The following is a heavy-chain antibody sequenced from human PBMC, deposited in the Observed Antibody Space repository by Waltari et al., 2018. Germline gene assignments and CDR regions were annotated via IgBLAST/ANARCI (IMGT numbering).Heavy chain of an antibody. V-gene: IGHV5-51*03. CDR3: ARREHDYDYVGGSYRRVIDTFDI. CDR2: IYVGYSGN. CDR1: GDKFSTYW. J-gene: IGHJ3*02. Sequence: EVRLVQSGAEVKKPGESLKISCKGSGDKFSTYWIGWVRQMPGKGVEWMGIIYVGYSGNRNIPSFRGQVTVSAEKSITTAYLQWSSLKASDTAMYYCARREHDYDYVGGSYRRVIDTFDIWGQGTRVTVSS. D-gene: IGHD3-16*02.